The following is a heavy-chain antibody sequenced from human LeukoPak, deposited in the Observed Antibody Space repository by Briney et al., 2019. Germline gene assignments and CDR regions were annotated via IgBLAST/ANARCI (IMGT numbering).Heavy chain of an antibody. CDR2: IYNGGII. CDR1: GDSISRYY. V-gene: IGHV4-4*07. CDR3: ARVGAHYYDSSGYLY. D-gene: IGHD3-22*01. J-gene: IGHJ4*02. Sequence: SETLSLTCTVSGDSISRYYWSWIRQPAGKGLEWIGRIYNGGIITYNPSLKSRVTMSIDTSNNQFSLRLRFVTAADTAVYYCARVGAHYYDSSGYLYWGQGTLVTVSS.